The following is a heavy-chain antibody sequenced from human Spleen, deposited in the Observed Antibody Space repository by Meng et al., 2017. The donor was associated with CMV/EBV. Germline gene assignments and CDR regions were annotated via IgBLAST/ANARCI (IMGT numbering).Heavy chain of an antibody. Sequence: CTGSGDSVNSGSYYSGWIRQPPGKGLEWIGHISYSGSTNYNPSLKSRVTMSVDTSKNQFSLRLSSVTAADTAVYYCARAPLVGAIDYWGQGTLVTVSS. CDR1: GDSVNSGSYY. D-gene: IGHD1-26*01. V-gene: IGHV4-61*01. J-gene: IGHJ4*02. CDR2: ISYSGST. CDR3: ARAPLVGAIDY.